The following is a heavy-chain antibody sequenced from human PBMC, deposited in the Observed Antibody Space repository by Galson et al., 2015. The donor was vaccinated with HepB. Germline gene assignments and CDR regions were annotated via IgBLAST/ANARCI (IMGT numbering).Heavy chain of an antibody. CDR1: GYTFTSYG. V-gene: IGHV1-18*01. J-gene: IGHJ4*02. CDR2: ISAYNGNT. Sequence: SVKVSCKASGYTFTSYGISWVRQAPGQGLEWMGWISAYNGNTNYAQKLQGRVTMTTDTSTSTAYMELRSLRSDDTAVYYCARDRSYSGSYNPPFDYWGQGTLVTISS. D-gene: IGHD1-26*01. CDR3: ARDRSYSGSYNPPFDY.